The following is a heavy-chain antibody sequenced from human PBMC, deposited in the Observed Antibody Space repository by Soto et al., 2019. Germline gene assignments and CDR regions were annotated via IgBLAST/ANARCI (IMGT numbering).Heavy chain of an antibody. V-gene: IGHV3-23*01. CDR3: ARDIVVVPAAINPPKYYYYYGMDV. Sequence: GGSLRLSCAASGFTFSSYAMSWVRQAPGKWLEWVSAISGSGGSTYYADSVKGRFTISRDNSKNTLYLQMNSLRAEDTAVYYCARDIVVVPAAINPPKYYYYYGMDVWGQGXTVTV. CDR1: GFTFSSYA. D-gene: IGHD2-2*02. CDR2: ISGSGGST. J-gene: IGHJ6*02.